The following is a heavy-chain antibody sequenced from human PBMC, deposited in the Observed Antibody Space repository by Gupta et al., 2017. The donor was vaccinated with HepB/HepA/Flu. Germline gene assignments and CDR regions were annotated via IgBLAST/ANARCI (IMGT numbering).Heavy chain of an antibody. D-gene: IGHD3-10*01. CDR3: ARVEGTSYYYGAGTHFPLDF. J-gene: IGHJ4*01. CDR2: ISPSYSVT. V-gene: IGHV5-51*01. CDR1: GYSFTSYW. Sequence: EVQLVQSGTEVKQPGESLKISCKGSGYSFTSYWIGWVSQVPGKVLEWMGIISPSYSVTRDIPSFEGKVTISVDKSISTTYLQWSSLKASDTAIYYCARVEGTSYYYGAGTHFPLDFWGHGTLVAVPS.